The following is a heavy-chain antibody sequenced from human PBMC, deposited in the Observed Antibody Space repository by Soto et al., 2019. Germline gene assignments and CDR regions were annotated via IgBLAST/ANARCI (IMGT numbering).Heavy chain of an antibody. Sequence: PSETLSLTCTVSGGSISSGGYYWSWIRQHPGKGLEWIGYIYYSGSTYYNPSLKSRVTISVDTSKNQFSLKLSSVTAADTAVYYCARGRTSSPTPGDYWGQGTLVPVSS. CDR2: IYYSGST. J-gene: IGHJ4*02. CDR3: ARGRTSSPTPGDY. CDR1: GGSISSGGYY. V-gene: IGHV4-31*03. D-gene: IGHD2-2*01.